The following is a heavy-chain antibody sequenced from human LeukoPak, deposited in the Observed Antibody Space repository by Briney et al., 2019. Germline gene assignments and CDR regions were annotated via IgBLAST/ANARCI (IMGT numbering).Heavy chain of an antibody. CDR2: IYYSGST. Sequence: KSSETLSLTCTVSGGSISSSSYYWDWIRQPPGKGLEWIGSIYYSGSTYYNPSLKSRVTISVDTSRDQFSLKLSSVTAADTAMYYCARTYYYDSSPYPNWFDPWGQGTLVTVSS. CDR1: GGSISSSSYY. J-gene: IGHJ5*02. V-gene: IGHV4-39*01. CDR3: ARTYYYDSSPYPNWFDP. D-gene: IGHD3-22*01.